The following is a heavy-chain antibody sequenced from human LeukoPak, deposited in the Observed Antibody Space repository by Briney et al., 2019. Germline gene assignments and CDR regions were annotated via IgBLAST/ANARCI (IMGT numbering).Heavy chain of an antibody. CDR1: GYTFTSYG. CDR2: ISAYKGNT. CDR3: ARVRAHVLRYFAWLRENYNCFDP. D-gene: IGHD3-9*01. V-gene: IGHV1-18*01. J-gene: IGHJ5*02. Sequence: ASVKVSCKASGYTFTSYGISWVRQAPGQGLEWMGWISAYKGNTNYAQKLQGRVTMTTDTSPSTAYMELRSLRSDDTAVYYCARVRAHVLRYFAWLRENYNCFDPWGQGTLVTVSS.